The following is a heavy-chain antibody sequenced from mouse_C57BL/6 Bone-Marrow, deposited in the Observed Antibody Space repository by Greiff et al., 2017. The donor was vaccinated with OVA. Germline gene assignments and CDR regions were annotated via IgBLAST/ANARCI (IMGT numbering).Heavy chain of an antibody. Sequence: EVQRVESGPELVKPGASVKISCKASGYSFTDYNMNWVKQSNGKSLEWIGVINPNYGTTSYNQKFKGKATLTVDQSSSTAYMQLNSLTSEDSAVYYCAKDYYGNYVGGYWYFDVWGTGTTVTVSS. CDR2: INPNYGTT. V-gene: IGHV1-39*01. D-gene: IGHD2-1*01. J-gene: IGHJ1*03. CDR3: AKDYYGNYVGGYWYFDV. CDR1: GYSFTDYN.